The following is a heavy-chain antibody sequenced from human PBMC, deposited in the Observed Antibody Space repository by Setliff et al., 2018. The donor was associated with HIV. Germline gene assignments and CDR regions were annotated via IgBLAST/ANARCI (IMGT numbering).Heavy chain of an antibody. D-gene: IGHD3-22*01. Sequence: PGESLKISCKGSGYSFPTYWIAWVRQMPGKGLEWMGVIYPDESDSRYSPSFRGQVTISADKSINTAYLQWSSLNASDTAMYYCARVDMGYYYDSSGYSHFDHWGQGTLVTVSS. J-gene: IGHJ4*02. V-gene: IGHV5-51*01. CDR3: ARVDMGYYYDSSGYSHFDH. CDR2: IYPDESDS. CDR1: GYSFPTYW.